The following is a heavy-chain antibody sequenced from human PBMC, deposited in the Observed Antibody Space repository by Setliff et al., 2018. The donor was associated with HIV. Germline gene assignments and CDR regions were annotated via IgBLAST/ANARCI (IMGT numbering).Heavy chain of an antibody. CDR2: INHSGST. V-gene: IGHV4-34*01. CDR3: ARYDYMDV. Sequence: SETLSLTCAVFGGSFSGYYWSWIRQPPGKGLEWIGEINHSGSTDYNPSLKSRVTISVDTSKNQFSLNLSSVTAADTAVYYCARYDYMDVWGKGTAVTVSS. CDR1: GGSFSGYY. J-gene: IGHJ6*03.